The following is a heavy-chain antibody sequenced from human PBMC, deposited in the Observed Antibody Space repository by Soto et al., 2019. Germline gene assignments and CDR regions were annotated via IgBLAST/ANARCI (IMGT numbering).Heavy chain of an antibody. CDR2: ISGSGVST. D-gene: IGHD3-22*01. CDR3: ARSAYYYDSSGYYYAYYFDY. CDR1: GFTFSSYA. Sequence: EVQLVESGGGLVQPGGSLRLSCAASGFTFSSYAMSWVRQAPGKGLEWVSFISGSGVSTFYADSVKGRFTISRDNSKNTLYLQMNSLRAEDTAVYYCARSAYYYDSSGYYYAYYFDYWGQGTLVTVSS. V-gene: IGHV3-23*04. J-gene: IGHJ4*02.